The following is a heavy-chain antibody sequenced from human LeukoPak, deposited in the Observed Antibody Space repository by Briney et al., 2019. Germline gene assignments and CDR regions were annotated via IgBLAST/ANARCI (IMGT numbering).Heavy chain of an antibody. Sequence: SETLSLTCAVYGGSFSSYYWGWIRQPPGKGLEWIGSIYYSGSTYYNPSLKSRVTISVDTSKSQFSLKLSSVTAADTAVYYCARLMGATWNYFDYWGQGTLVTVSS. J-gene: IGHJ4*02. V-gene: IGHV4-39*01. CDR3: ARLMGATWNYFDY. CDR1: GGSFSSYY. D-gene: IGHD1-26*01. CDR2: IYYSGST.